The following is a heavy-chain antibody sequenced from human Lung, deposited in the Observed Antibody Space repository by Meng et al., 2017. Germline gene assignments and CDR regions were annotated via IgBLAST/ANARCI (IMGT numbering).Heavy chain of an antibody. V-gene: IGHV4-30-4*01. Sequence: QVQLQESGPELVKPSQTLLLTCTVSGGSISSSNYYWSWIRQPPGKGLEWSGHIYNSGSTYYNPSLKSRITISVDTSKNQFSLKLSSVTAADTAVYYCARGQKGYFDLWGRGTLVTVSS. CDR3: ARGQKGYFDL. J-gene: IGHJ2*01. CDR1: GGSISSSNYY. CDR2: IYNSGST.